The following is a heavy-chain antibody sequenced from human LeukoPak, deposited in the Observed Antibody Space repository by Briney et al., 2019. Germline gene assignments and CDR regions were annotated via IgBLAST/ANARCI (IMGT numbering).Heavy chain of an antibody. J-gene: IGHJ4*02. CDR1: GFTFYDYA. CDR3: ARSLPDYFDY. CDR2: ISGDGGTT. Sequence: GGSLRLSCAASGFTFYDYAMHWVRQAPGKGLEWVSLISGDGGTTYSADSVKGRFTISRDNSKNSLYLQMNSLRTEDTALYYCARSLPDYFDYWGQGTLVTVSS. V-gene: IGHV3-43*02.